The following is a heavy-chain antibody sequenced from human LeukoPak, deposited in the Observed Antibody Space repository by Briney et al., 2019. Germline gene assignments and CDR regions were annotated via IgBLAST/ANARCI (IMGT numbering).Heavy chain of an antibody. Sequence: GASVTVSCKASGYTFTSYPIGWVRQAPGQGLEWMGWISAYNGYTNYAQSLPGRVTMTTDTSTSTAFMERRSLRSDDTAMYYCARVGGNYDGLIDRWGQGTLVTVSS. CDR3: ARVGGNYDGLIDR. V-gene: IGHV1-18*01. D-gene: IGHD3-3*01. J-gene: IGHJ4*02. CDR1: GYTFTSYP. CDR2: ISAYNGYT.